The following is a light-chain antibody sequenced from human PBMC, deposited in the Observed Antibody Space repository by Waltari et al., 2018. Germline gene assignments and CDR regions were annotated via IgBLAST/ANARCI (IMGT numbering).Light chain of an antibody. J-gene: IGLJ3*02. CDR3: ASWDDSLNGHWV. CDR2: RSG. Sequence: QSVLTQPPSASGTPGQRVTISCSGSASNIGGNLVNWYQQLPGKAPKLLIYRSGLRPQGVPDRCSGSKSGTSASLAISGLQSEDEADYFCASWDDSLNGHWVFGGGTKVTVL. CDR1: ASNIGGNL. V-gene: IGLV1-44*01.